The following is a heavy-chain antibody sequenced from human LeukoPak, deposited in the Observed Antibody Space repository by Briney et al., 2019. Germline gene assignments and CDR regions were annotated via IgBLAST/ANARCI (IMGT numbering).Heavy chain of an antibody. V-gene: IGHV1-8*02. D-gene: IGHD3-22*01. J-gene: IGHJ3*02. CDR1: GYTFTSYA. Sequence: ASVKVSCKASGYTFTSYAMNWVRQATGQGLEWTGWMNPNSGNTGYAQKFQGRVTMTRNTSISTAYMELSSLRSEDTAVYYCARQWYYYDSSGYYVDAFDIWGQGTTVTVSS. CDR3: ARQWYYYDSSGYYVDAFDI. CDR2: MNPNSGNT.